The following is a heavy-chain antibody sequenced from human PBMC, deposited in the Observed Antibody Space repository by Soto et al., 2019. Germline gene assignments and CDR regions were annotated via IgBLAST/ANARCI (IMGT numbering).Heavy chain of an antibody. CDR2: ISGSGGST. Sequence: GGSLRLSCAASGFTFSSYAMSWVRQAPGKGLEWVSAISGSGGSTYYADSVKGRFTISRDNAKNTLYLQMNSLRAEDTAVYYCARDRIYFMVRGVTVHYYGMDVWGQGTTVTV. J-gene: IGHJ6*02. CDR3: ARDRIYFMVRGVTVHYYGMDV. CDR1: GFTFSSYA. D-gene: IGHD3-10*01. V-gene: IGHV3-23*01.